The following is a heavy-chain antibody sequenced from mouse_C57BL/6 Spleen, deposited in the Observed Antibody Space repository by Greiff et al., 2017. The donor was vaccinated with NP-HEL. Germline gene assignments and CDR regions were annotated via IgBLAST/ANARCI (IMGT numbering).Heavy chain of an antibody. CDR2: SRNKANDYTT. CDR1: GFTFSDFY. J-gene: IGHJ3*01. Sequence: EVKLMESGGGLVQSGRSLRLSCATSGFTFSDFYMEWVRQAPGKGLEWIAASRNKANDYTTEYSASVKGRFIVSRDTSQSILYLQMNALRAEDTAIYYCARDAGTGGFAYWGQGTLVTVSA. CDR3: ARDAGTGGFAY. V-gene: IGHV7-1*01. D-gene: IGHD4-1*01.